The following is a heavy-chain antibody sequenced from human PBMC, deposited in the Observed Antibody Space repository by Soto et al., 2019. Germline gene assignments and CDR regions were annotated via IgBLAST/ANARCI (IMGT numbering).Heavy chain of an antibody. J-gene: IGHJ6*02. D-gene: IGHD6-13*01. CDR2: INSVGSLT. CDR1: GFTFSSYW. V-gene: IGHV3-74*01. CDR3: ARGGSSSWPYYYYGMDV. Sequence: EVQLVESGGGLVQPGGSLRLSCAASGFTFSSYWMHWVRQAPGKGLVCVSRINSVGSLTGYADSVKRRFSISRDNAKNTLSLEMNSLGAEDTAVYYCARGGSSSWPYYYYGMDVWGQGTTVTVSS.